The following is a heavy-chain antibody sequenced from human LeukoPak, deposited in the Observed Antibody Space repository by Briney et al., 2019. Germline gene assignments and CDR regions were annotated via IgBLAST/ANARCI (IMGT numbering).Heavy chain of an antibody. CDR2: ISGSGGST. CDR3: AKVNNQSTKVVPAAMVL. D-gene: IGHD2-2*01. V-gene: IGHV3-23*01. CDR1: GFTLSSYA. Sequence: GGSLRLSCAASGFTLSSYAMSWVRQAPGKGLEWVSAISGSGGSTYYADSVKGRFTISRDNSKNTLYLQMNSLRAEDTAVYYCAKVNNQSTKVVPAAMVLWGQGTLVTVSS. J-gene: IGHJ4*02.